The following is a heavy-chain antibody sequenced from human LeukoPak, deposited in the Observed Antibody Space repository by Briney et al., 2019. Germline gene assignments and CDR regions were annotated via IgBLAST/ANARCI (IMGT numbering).Heavy chain of an antibody. J-gene: IGHJ3*02. CDR3: ARENTAMANDAFDI. Sequence: SETLSLTCTVSGGSTSSYYWSWIRQPPGKGLEWIGYIYYSGSTNYNPSLKSRVTISVDTSKNQFSLKLSSVTAADTAVYYCARENTAMANDAFDIWGQGTMVTVSS. CDR2: IYYSGST. D-gene: IGHD5-18*01. V-gene: IGHV4-59*01. CDR1: GGSTSSYY.